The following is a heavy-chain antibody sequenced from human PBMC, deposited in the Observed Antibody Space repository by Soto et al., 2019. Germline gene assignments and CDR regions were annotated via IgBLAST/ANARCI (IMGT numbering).Heavy chain of an antibody. D-gene: IGHD2-15*01. V-gene: IGHV1-8*01. CDR1: GYSLTDYD. Sequence: XSVKVSSTPSGYSLTDYDINWGRQATGQGLEWIGWMNPNSSETGYAQKFQGRVTMTRSASLSTAYLELSSLRSEDTAVYYCARVAVAARPRWYNWFDPWGQGTLVTVSS. J-gene: IGHJ5*02. CDR3: ARVAVAARPRWYNWFDP. CDR2: MNPNSSET.